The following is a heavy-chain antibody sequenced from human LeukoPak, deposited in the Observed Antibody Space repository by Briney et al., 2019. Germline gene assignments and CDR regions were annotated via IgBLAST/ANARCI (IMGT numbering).Heavy chain of an antibody. Sequence: PGGSLRLSCTASGFTFDDYTMHWVRQTPGKGLEWVSLISWDGGTTYYTDSVKGRFTISRDNSKNTLYLQMNSLRAEDTAVYYCAKDEGYCNGGSCYLGAFDIWGQGTMVTVSS. CDR3: AKDEGYCNGGSCYLGAFDI. CDR2: ISWDGGTT. V-gene: IGHV3-43*01. J-gene: IGHJ3*02. D-gene: IGHD2-15*01. CDR1: GFTFDDYT.